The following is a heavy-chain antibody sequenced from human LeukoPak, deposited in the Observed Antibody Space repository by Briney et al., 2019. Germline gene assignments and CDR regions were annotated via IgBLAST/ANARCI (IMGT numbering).Heavy chain of an antibody. Sequence: PSETLSLTCAVYGGSFSGYYWSWIRQPPGKGLEWIGEINHSGSTNYNPSLKSRVTISVDTSKNQFSPKLSSVTAADTAVYYCAREIRDPYYFDYWGQGTLVTVSS. CDR2: INHSGST. CDR1: GGSFSGYY. CDR3: AREIRDPYYFDY. J-gene: IGHJ4*02. V-gene: IGHV4-34*01.